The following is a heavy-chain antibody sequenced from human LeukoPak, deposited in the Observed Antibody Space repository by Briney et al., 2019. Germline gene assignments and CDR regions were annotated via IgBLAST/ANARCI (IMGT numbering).Heavy chain of an antibody. CDR3: ARGEKIAAAEWFDP. Sequence: ASVKVSCKASGYTFTSYDINWVRQATGQGLEWMGWMNPNSGNTGYAQKFQGRVTMTRNTSISTAYMELSSQRSEDTAVYYCARGEKIAAAEWFDPWGQGTLVTVSS. J-gene: IGHJ5*02. V-gene: IGHV1-8*01. D-gene: IGHD6-13*01. CDR2: MNPNSGNT. CDR1: GYTFTSYD.